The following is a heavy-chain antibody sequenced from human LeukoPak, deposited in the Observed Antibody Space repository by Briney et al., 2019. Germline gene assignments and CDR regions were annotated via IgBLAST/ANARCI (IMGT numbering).Heavy chain of an antibody. J-gene: IGHJ6*02. V-gene: IGHV3-30*04. CDR2: ISYDGSNK. CDR1: GFTFSSYA. Sequence: GGSLRLSCAVSGFTFSSYAMSWVRQAPGKGLEWVAVISYDGSNKYYADSVKGRFTISRDNSKNTLYLQMNSLRAEDTAVYYCARGHIVVVPAATYYYYYGMDVWGQGTTVTVSS. D-gene: IGHD2-2*01. CDR3: ARGHIVVVPAATYYYYYGMDV.